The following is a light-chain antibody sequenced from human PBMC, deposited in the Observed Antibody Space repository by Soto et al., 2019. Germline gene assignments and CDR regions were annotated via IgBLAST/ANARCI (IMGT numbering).Light chain of an antibody. J-gene: IGKJ5*01. CDR2: DAS. CDR1: QSVSSQ. V-gene: IGKV3-20*01. CDR3: HQYANSPLT. Sequence: EIMMTQSPATLSVSPGDRATLSCRASQSVSSQLAWYQQKPGQAPRLLIYDASVRATGISDRFSGSGSGTDFTLTIGRLEPEDFAVYYCHQYANSPLTFGQGTRLEIK.